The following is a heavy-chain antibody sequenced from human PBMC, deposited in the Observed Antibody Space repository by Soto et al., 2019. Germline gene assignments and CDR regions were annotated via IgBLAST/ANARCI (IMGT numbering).Heavy chain of an antibody. V-gene: IGHV1-3*01. CDR2: INAGNGNT. CDR1: GYTFTSYV. J-gene: IGHJ6*02. Sequence: ASVKVSCKASGYTFTSYVMHWVRQAPGQRLEWMGWINAGNGNTKYSQKFEGRVTITRDTSASTAYMDLSSLRSEDTAVYYCARDSSMVRGVVPTYYYGMDVWGQGTTVTVSS. CDR3: ARDSSMVRGVVPTYYYGMDV. D-gene: IGHD3-10*01.